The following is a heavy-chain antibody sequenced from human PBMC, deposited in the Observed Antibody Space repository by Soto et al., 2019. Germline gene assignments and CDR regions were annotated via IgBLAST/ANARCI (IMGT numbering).Heavy chain of an antibody. CDR3: ARDSGPITMGQYYYYYYGMDV. D-gene: IGHD3-10*01. CDR1: GGSISSYY. V-gene: IGHV4-59*01. CDR2: IYYSGST. J-gene: IGHJ6*02. Sequence: SETLSLTCTVSGGSISSYYWSWIRQPPGKGLELIGYIYYSGSTNYNPSLKSRVTISVDTSKNQFSLKLSSVTAADTAVYYCARDSGPITMGQYYYYYYGMDVWGQGTTVTVSS.